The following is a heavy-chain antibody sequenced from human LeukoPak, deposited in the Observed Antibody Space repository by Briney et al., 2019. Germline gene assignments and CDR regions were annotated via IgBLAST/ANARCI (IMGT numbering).Heavy chain of an antibody. D-gene: IGHD1-26*01. CDR3: ARKLPGELRAFDY. J-gene: IGHJ4*02. V-gene: IGHV1-3*01. CDR1: GYTFTSYA. CDR2: INAGTGNG. Sequence: ASVKVSCKTSGYTFTSYAIHWVRQAPGQRIEWMGWINAGTGNGKNSPDFQGRITITRDTSASTAYMELTSLRSDDTAVYYCARKLPGELRAFDYWGQGTLVTVSS.